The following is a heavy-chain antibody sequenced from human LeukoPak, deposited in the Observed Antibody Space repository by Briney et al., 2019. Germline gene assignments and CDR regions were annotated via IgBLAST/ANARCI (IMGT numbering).Heavy chain of an antibody. D-gene: IGHD2-21*02. Sequence: GGSLRLSCAASGFTFSSYEMNWVRQAPGKGLEWVAFIRYDGSNKYYADSVKGRFTISRDNSKNTLYLQMNSLRAEDTAVYFSYCGGDRFDYWGQGTLVTVSS. CDR2: IRYDGSNK. CDR1: GFTFSSYE. V-gene: IGHV3-30*02. CDR3: YCGGDRFDY. J-gene: IGHJ4*02.